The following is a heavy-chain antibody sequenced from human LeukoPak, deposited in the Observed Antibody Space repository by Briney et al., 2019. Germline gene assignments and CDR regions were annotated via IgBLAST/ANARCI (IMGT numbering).Heavy chain of an antibody. Sequence: GGSLGPSCTASGFTFGDYLMSWFRQAPGKGLEWIGFISGGTTEYAASVKGRFTISRDDSTSIAYLQMNSLTTEDTAVYYCSRGSGWLSVYWGQGTLVTVSS. V-gene: IGHV3-49*03. CDR2: ISGGTT. CDR3: SRGSGWLSVY. J-gene: IGHJ4*02. D-gene: IGHD6-19*01. CDR1: GFTFGDYL.